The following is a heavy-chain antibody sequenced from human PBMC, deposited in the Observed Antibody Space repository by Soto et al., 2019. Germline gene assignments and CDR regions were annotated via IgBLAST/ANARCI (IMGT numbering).Heavy chain of an antibody. V-gene: IGHV3-23*01. D-gene: IGHD3-22*01. CDR3: TPRAFYSSRGFYFYYFDY. CDR1: GFTFRSHA. Sequence: EVQLLESGGGLVQPGGSLRLSCAASGFTFRSHAMSWVRQAPGKGLEWVSGISGSGDGTYYANSVKGRVTISRDNSKNTLFLQMNSLRAEDTAVYYCTPRAFYSSRGFYFYYFDYWGQGTLVTVSS. CDR2: ISGSGDGT. J-gene: IGHJ4*02.